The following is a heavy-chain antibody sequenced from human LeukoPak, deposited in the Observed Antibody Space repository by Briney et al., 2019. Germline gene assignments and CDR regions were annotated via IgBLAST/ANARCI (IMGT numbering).Heavy chain of an antibody. CDR1: GYTFTSYY. V-gene: IGHV1-2*02. J-gene: IGHJ4*02. CDR2: INPNSGGT. CDR3: ARGRFHDYNFSRQYYFDY. Sequence: ASVKVSCKASGYTFTSYYMHWVRQAPGQGLEWMGWINPNSGGTNYAQKFQGRVTMTRDTSISTAYMELSRLRSDDTAVYYCARGRFHDYNFSRQYYFDYWGQGTLVTVSS. D-gene: IGHD5-24*01.